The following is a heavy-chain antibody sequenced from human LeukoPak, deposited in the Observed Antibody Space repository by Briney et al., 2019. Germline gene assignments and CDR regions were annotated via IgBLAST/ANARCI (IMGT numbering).Heavy chain of an antibody. V-gene: IGHV4-59*01. CDR3: ARDLYTSSWPSFQH. D-gene: IGHD6-13*01. CDR2: IYYSGTT. J-gene: IGHJ1*01. Sequence: SETPSLTCTVSGGSISAYYWSWIRQPPGKGLEWIGYIYYSGTTNYNPSLKSRVTISVDTSKNQFSLKLSSVTAADTAVYYCARDLYTSSWPSFQHWGQGTLVSVSS. CDR1: GGSISAYY.